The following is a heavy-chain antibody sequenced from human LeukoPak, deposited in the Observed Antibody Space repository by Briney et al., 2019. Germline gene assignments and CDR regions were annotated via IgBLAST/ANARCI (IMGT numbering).Heavy chain of an antibody. CDR1: GFAFSSYS. Sequence: GGSLRLSCAASGFAFSSYSMNWVRQAPGKGLEWVSSISSNSSYIYYAESVKGRFTISRDNAKNSLYLQMNSLRAEDTAVYYCARDRTPWYYDSSGYYDYWGQGTLVAVSS. CDR3: ARDRTPWYYDSSGYYDY. J-gene: IGHJ4*02. D-gene: IGHD3-22*01. CDR2: ISSNSSYI. V-gene: IGHV3-21*01.